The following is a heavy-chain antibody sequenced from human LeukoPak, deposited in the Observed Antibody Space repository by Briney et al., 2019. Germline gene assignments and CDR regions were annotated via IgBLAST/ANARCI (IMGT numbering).Heavy chain of an antibody. CDR3: ASKLTAVAGYFDY. CDR1: GGSISSDHW. D-gene: IGHD6-19*01. CDR2: IHHSGST. Sequence: SGTLSLTCAVSGGSISSDHWWSWVRQPPGKGLEWIGEIHHSGSTNYNPSLKSRVTISVDKLKNQFSLKMSSVTAADTAVYYCASKLTAVAGYFDYWGQGTLVTVPS. J-gene: IGHJ4*02. V-gene: IGHV4-4*02.